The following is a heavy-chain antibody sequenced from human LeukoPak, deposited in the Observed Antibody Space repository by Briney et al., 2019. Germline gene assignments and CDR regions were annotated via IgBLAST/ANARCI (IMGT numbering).Heavy chain of an antibody. CDR2: IIPIFGTA. V-gene: IGHV1-69*13. CDR3: ASRLYCSNTRCRNFPFAY. J-gene: IGHJ4*02. CDR1: GGTFSSYA. Sequence: SVKVSCKASGGTFSSYAINWVRQAPGQGLEWMGGIIPIFGTANYAQKFQDRVTLTADESTSTAYMELSSLRSEDTAIYYCASRLYCSNTRCRNFPFAYWGQGTLVTVSS. D-gene: IGHD2-2*01.